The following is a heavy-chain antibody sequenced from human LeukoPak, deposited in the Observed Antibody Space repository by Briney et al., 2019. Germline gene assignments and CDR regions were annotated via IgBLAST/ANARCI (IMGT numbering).Heavy chain of an antibody. CDR3: ARDLLWFGEAYFDY. V-gene: IGHV4-30-2*01. CDR1: GGSISSGDYS. J-gene: IGHJ4*02. CDR2: IYHSGRT. D-gene: IGHD3-10*01. Sequence: PSETLSLTCAVSGGSISSGDYSWSWIRQPPGKGLEWIGYIYHSGRTHYNPSLKSRVTISIDRSKNQFSLKLSSVTAADTAVYYCARDLLWFGEAYFDYWGQGTLVTVSS.